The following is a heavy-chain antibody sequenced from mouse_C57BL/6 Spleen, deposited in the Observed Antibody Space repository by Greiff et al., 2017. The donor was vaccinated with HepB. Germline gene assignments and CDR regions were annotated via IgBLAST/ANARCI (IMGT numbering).Heavy chain of an antibody. CDR1: GYAFSSSW. J-gene: IGHJ2*01. CDR3: AREGLLRYFDY. Sequence: VKLMESGPELVKPGASVKISCKASGYAFSSSWMNWVKQRPGKGLEWIGRIYPGDGDTNYNGKFKGKATLTADKSSSTAYMQLSSLTSEDSAVYCCAREGLLRYFDYWGQGTTLTVSS. D-gene: IGHD1-1*01. CDR2: IYPGDGDT. V-gene: IGHV1-82*01.